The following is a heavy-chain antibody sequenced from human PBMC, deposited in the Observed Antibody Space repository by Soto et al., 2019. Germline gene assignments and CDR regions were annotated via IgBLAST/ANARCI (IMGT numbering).Heavy chain of an antibody. J-gene: IGHJ4*02. CDR2: IYSGGST. Sequence: EVQLVESGGGLVQPGGSLRLSCAASGFTVSSNYMNWVRQAPGKGLEWVSVIYSGGSTYYADSVKGRFTISRDNSXNTLYLQMTSLRAEDTALYYCARTYYYHSSGYYYDYWGQGTLVTVSS. CDR1: GFTVSSNY. D-gene: IGHD3-22*01. V-gene: IGHV3-66*01. CDR3: ARTYYYHSSGYYYDY.